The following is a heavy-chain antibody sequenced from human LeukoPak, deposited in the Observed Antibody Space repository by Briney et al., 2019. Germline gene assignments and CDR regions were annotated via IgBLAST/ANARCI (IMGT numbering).Heavy chain of an antibody. J-gene: IGHJ4*02. CDR3: AREIVGAIKSYFDY. CDR1: GFTFLNSW. Sequence: PGGSLRLSCAASGFTFLNSWMSWVRQAPGKGLEWVANIRQDGGLKHYVDSVKGRFTISRDNAENSLYLQMNSLRAEDTAVYYCAREIVGAIKSYFDYWGQGTLVTASS. CDR2: IRQDGGLK. V-gene: IGHV3-7*01. D-gene: IGHD1-26*01.